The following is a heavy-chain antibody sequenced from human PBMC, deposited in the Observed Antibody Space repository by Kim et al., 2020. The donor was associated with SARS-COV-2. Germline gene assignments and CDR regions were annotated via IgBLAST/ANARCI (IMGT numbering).Heavy chain of an antibody. D-gene: IGHD6-6*01. CDR2: K. Sequence: KEYVDSVKGRFTISRDHAKSSLFLQMNSLTVDDTAVYYCVREDAASFDFWGQGTMVTVSS. J-gene: IGHJ3*01. CDR3: VREDAASFDF. V-gene: IGHV3-7*03.